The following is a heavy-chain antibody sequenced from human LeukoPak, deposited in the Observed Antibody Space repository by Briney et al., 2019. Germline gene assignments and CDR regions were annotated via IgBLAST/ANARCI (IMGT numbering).Heavy chain of an antibody. D-gene: IGHD2-2*01. CDR1: GDSVSSNSVT. CDR2: TYYRSTWYN. V-gene: IGHV6-1*01. J-gene: IGHJ5*02. CDR3: ARRLTQYDCFDP. Sequence: SQTLSLTCAISGDSVSSNSVTWNWIRQSPSRGLEWLGRTYYRSTWYNDHAVSVRGRITVNPDTSKNQFSLHLNSVTPEDTAVFYCARRLTQYDCFDPWGQGILVTVSS.